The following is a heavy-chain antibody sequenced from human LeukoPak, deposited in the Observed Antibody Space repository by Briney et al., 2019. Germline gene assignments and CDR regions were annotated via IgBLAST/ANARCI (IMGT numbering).Heavy chain of an antibody. D-gene: IGHD3-10*01. V-gene: IGHV4-34*01. J-gene: IGHJ3*02. CDR1: GGSFSGYY. Sequence: SETLSLTCAVYGGSFSGYYWSWIRQPPGKGLEWIGEINHSGSTNYNPSLKSRVTISVDTSKNQFSLKLSSVTAADTAVYYCARGRGFGFQRRARAFDIWGQGTMVTVSS. CDR2: INHSGST. CDR3: ARGRGFGFQRRARAFDI.